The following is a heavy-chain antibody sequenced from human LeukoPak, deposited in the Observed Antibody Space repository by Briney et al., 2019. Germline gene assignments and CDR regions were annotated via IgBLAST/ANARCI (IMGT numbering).Heavy chain of an antibody. J-gene: IGHJ4*02. Sequence: GGSLRLSCAASGFTFSSYSMNWVRQAPGKGLEWVSSISSSSSYIYYADSVKGRFTISRDNAKNSLYLQMNSLRAEDTAVYYCARPDSSRWYSSRFGYWGQGTLVTVSS. V-gene: IGHV3-21*01. D-gene: IGHD6-13*01. CDR3: ARPDSSRWYSSRFGY. CDR2: ISSSSSYI. CDR1: GFTFSSYS.